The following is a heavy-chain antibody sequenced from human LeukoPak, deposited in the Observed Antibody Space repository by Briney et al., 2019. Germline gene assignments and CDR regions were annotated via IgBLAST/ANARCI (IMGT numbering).Heavy chain of an antibody. CDR2: ISSSSTSI. CDR3: AKLGYCSSISCYILDY. CDR1: GFTFSSYS. J-gene: IGHJ4*02. V-gene: IGHV3-48*01. Sequence: PGGSLRLSCAASGFTFSSYSMNWVRQAPGKGLEWISYISSSSTSIYYADSVKGRFTISRDNAKNSLYLQMNSLRAEDTAVYYCAKLGYCSSISCYILDYWGQGTLVTVSS. D-gene: IGHD2-2*02.